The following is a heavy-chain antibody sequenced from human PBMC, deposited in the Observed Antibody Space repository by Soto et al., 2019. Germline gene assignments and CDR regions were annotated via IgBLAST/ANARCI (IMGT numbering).Heavy chain of an antibody. CDR3: ARDRPYCPNGVCYRNFDY. Sequence: QVQLQESGPGLVKPSGTLSLTCAVSGGSISSSNWWSWVRQPPGKGLEWIGEIYHSGSTNYNPSXKSRVTISVDXXKXQXXLKLSSVTAADTAVYYCARDRPYCPNGVCYRNFDYWGQGTLVTVSS. D-gene: IGHD2-8*01. CDR1: GGSISSSNW. CDR2: IYHSGST. V-gene: IGHV4-4*02. J-gene: IGHJ4*02.